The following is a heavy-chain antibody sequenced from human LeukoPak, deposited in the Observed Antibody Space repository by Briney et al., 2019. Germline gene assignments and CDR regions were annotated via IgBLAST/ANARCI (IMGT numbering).Heavy chain of an antibody. J-gene: IGHJ4*02. V-gene: IGHV3-74*01. CDR3: AREGTYSNGPDY. CDR2: INSDGTST. CDR1: GFTFSSHW. Sequence: GGSLRLSCTASGFTFSSHWMHWVRQAPGKGLVWVSRINSDGTSTTYADSVKGRFTISRDNAKNTLYLQMNSLRVEDTAVFHCAREGTYSNGPDYWGQGTLVTVSS. D-gene: IGHD3-22*01.